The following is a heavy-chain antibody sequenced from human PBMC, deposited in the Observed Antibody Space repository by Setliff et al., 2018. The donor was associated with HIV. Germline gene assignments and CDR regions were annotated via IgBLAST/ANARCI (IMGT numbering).Heavy chain of an antibody. CDR3: AKYSSSSVFFDF. CDR1: GFTFSTST. Sequence: GGSLRLSCAASGFTFSTSTMNWVRQAPGKGLEWVAVISYDGNIKYYGDSVKGRFTISRDNSKNTLYVQMNSLRAEDTAVYYCAKYSSSSVFFDFWGQGTLVTVSS. J-gene: IGHJ4*02. D-gene: IGHD6-6*01. V-gene: IGHV3-30*04. CDR2: ISYDGNIK.